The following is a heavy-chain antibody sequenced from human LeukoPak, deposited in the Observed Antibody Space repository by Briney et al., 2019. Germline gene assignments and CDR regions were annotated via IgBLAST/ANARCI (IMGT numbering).Heavy chain of an antibody. D-gene: IGHD6-13*01. CDR3: ARTAAGYLSYYFDY. CDR1: GGSISSYY. V-gene: IGHV4-59*05. J-gene: IGHJ4*01. CDR2: IYHSGST. Sequence: SETLSLTCTVSGGSISSYYWSWIRQPPRKGLEWIGSIYHSGSTFYNSSLKGRVTISVDTTRNQFSLNLNPVTAADTAVYYCARTAAGYLSYYFDYWGQGTLVSVSS.